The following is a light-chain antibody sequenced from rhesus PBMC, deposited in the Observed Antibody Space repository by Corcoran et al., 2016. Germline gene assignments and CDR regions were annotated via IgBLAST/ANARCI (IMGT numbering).Light chain of an antibody. CDR3: CSYTTSSTLV. CDR2: DVS. Sequence: QSAPTQPPSVSGSPGQSVTISCTGTSSDVGGYTYVSWYQQHPGKAPKLMIYDVSQRPSGVSDRFSGSKSGNTASLTISGLQAEDEADYYCCSYTTSSTLVFGSGTKLTVL. V-gene: IGLV2S7*01. J-gene: IGLJ6*01. CDR1: SSDVGGYTY.